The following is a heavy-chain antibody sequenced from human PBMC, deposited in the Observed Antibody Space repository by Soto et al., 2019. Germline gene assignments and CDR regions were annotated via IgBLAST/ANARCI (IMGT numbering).Heavy chain of an antibody. V-gene: IGHV5-10-1*01. CDR1: GYSFAGYW. CDR2: IDPSDSQT. J-gene: IGHJ4*02. CDR3: ARQIYDSDTGPNFQYYFDS. D-gene: IGHD3-22*01. Sequence: LKISCKGSGYSFAGYWITWVRQKPGKGPEWMGRIDPSDSQTYYSPSFRGHVTISATKSITTVFLQWSSLRASDTAMYYCARQIYDSDTGPNFQYYFDSWGQGTPVTVSS.